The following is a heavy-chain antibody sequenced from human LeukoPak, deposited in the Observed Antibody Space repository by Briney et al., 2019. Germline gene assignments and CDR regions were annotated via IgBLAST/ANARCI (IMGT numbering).Heavy chain of an antibody. J-gene: IGHJ2*01. CDR1: GYTFTGYY. CDR2: INPNSGGT. CDR3: ARDPNDYYDSSGYYRSYWYFDL. Sequence: ASVKVSCKASGYTFTGYYMHWLRQAPGQGLEWMGRINPNSGGTNYAQKFQGRVTMTRDTSISTAYMELSRLRSDDTAVYYCARDPNDYYDSSGYYRSYWYFDLWGRGTLVTVSS. D-gene: IGHD3-22*01. V-gene: IGHV1-2*06.